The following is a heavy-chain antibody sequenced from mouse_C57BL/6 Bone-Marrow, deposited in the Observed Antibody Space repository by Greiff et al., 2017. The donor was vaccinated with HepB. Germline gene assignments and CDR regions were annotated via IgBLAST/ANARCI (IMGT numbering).Heavy chain of an antibody. CDR1: GFTFSDYG. Sequence: EVMLVESGGGLVQPGGSLKLSCAASGFTFSDYGMAWVRQAPRKGPEWVAFISNLAYSIYYADTVTGRFTISRENAKNTLYLEMSSLRSEDTAMYYCARIYYYGSSWDYWGQGTTLTVSS. CDR2: ISNLAYSI. D-gene: IGHD1-1*01. V-gene: IGHV5-15*04. CDR3: ARIYYYGSSWDY. J-gene: IGHJ2*01.